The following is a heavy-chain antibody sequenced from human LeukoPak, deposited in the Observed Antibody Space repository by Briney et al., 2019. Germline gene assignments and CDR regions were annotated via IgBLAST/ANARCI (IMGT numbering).Heavy chain of an antibody. CDR2: IYYSGST. CDR3: ASKSGSYPFDY. D-gene: IGHD1-26*01. Sequence: PSETLSLTCTVSGGSISSRSYYWGWIRQPPGKGLEWIGNIYYSGSTYYNPSLKSRVTISVDTSKNQFSLKLSSVTAADTAVYYCASKSGSYPFDYWGQGTLVTVSS. J-gene: IGHJ4*02. V-gene: IGHV4-39*01. CDR1: GGSISSRSYY.